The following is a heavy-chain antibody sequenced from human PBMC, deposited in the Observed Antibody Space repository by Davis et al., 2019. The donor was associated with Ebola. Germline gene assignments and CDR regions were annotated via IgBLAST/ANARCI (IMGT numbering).Heavy chain of an antibody. CDR1: GFTFTNFA. Sequence: PGGSLRLSCAASGFTFTNFAMAWVRQAPGKGLEWVSGITPSDDDKYYADSVKGRFTISSDNSKSTLNLQMNSLGAEDTAMYYCARAWGHYYYFDYWGQGSMVTVSS. CDR2: ITPSDDDK. D-gene: IGHD3-16*01. V-gene: IGHV3-23*01. CDR3: ARAWGHYYYFDY. J-gene: IGHJ4*02.